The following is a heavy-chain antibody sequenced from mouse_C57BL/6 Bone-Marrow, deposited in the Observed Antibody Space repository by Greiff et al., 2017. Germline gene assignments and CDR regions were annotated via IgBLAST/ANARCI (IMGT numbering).Heavy chain of an antibody. V-gene: IGHV1-50*01. CDR2: IDPSDSYT. Sequence: QVQLQQPGAELVKPGASVKLSCKASGYTFTSYWMQWVKQRPGQGLEWIGEIDPSDSYTNYTQKFQGKATLTVDTSSSTAYMQLSSLTSEDSAVYYCAREGSNYLYYFDYWGQGTTLPVS. CDR1: GYTFTSYW. J-gene: IGHJ2*01. D-gene: IGHD2-5*01. CDR3: AREGSNYLYYFDY.